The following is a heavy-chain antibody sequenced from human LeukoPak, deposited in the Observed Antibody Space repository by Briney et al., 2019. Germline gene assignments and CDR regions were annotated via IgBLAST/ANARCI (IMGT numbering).Heavy chain of an antibody. Sequence: GGSLRLSCAASGFTFGSSVMNWVRQAPGKGLEWVSSISSSSSYIYYADSVKGRFTISRDNAKNSLYLQMNSLRAEDTAVYYCASVQTSMYWGQGTLVTVSS. CDR1: GFTFGSSV. V-gene: IGHV3-21*01. J-gene: IGHJ4*02. CDR3: ASVQTSMY. CDR2: ISSSSSYI.